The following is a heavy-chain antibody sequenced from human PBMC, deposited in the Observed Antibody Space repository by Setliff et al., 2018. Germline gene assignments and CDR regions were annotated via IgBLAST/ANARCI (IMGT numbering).Heavy chain of an antibody. J-gene: IGHJ4*02. CDR1: GGSISNYY. CDR3: ARLADRHTRDC. CDR2: IYTSGSF. D-gene: IGHD2-2*01. Sequence: PSETLSLTCTVSGGSISNYYWSWIRQPAGKGLEWIGRIYTSGSFYYNASLKSRASISVDTSKNQFSLKLNSVTAADTAVYYCARLADRHTRDCWGQGTLVTSPQ. V-gene: IGHV4-4*07.